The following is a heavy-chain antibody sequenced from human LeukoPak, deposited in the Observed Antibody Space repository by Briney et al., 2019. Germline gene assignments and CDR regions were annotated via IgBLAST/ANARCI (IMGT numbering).Heavy chain of an antibody. CDR3: ARGRHWNGLFGY. CDR1: GFDFNNYV. V-gene: IGHV3-30*03. CDR2: YSSGGKHP. J-gene: IGHJ4*02. Sequence: GGSLRLSCAASGFDFNNYVIHWVRQAPGKGLEWVTIYSSGGKHPYSADSVKGRFTPSRDNSKNTIYLQMNSLRPDDTAIYYCARGRHWNGLFGYWSQGTLVTVSS. D-gene: IGHD1-1*01.